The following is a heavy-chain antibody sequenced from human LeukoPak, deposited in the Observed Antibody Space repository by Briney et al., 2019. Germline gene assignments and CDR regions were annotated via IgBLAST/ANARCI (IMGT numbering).Heavy chain of an antibody. D-gene: IGHD3-10*01. CDR2: IYATGST. CDR3: ASYGSGSYYVY. V-gene: IGHV4-4*07. J-gene: IGHJ4*02. CDR1: GGSISSYY. Sequence: SETLSLTCTVSGGSISSYYWSWIRQPAGKGLEWIGRIYATGSTNYNPSFKSRVTMSVATSKNQFSLRLGSVTAADTAIYYCASYGSGSYYVYWGQGTLVTVSS.